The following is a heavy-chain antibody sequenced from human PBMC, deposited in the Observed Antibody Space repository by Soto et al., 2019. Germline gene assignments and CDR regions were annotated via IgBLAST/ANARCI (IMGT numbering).Heavy chain of an antibody. CDR2: IWYDGTNK. V-gene: IGHV3-33*01. CDR1: GFTFSSHG. Sequence: VQLVESGGCVVQPGRSLRLSCGASGFTFSSHGMHWVRQAPGKGLEWVAVIWYDGTNKYYADSVKGRFTISRDNSRNTVSLQMNSLRVEDTAVYYCARWGDNKVFDYWGQGTLVSVSS. CDR3: ARWGDNKVFDY. D-gene: IGHD3-10*01. J-gene: IGHJ4*02.